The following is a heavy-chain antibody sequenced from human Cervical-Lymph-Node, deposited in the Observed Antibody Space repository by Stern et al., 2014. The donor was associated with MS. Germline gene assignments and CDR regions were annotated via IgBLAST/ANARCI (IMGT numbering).Heavy chain of an antibody. CDR1: SGSVSTSSFY. J-gene: IGHJ4*02. V-gene: IGHV4-39*01. D-gene: IGHD1-26*01. Sequence: QVQLVESGPGLVKPSETLSLTCTVSSGSVSTSSFYWGWIRQPPGKGLEWIGSIYYSGSSYYNPSLKSRVTISVVTSKNHFSLKLSSVTAADTAVYYCARQSWTNTGSFSDGHGKFDSWGQGTLVTVSS. CDR2: IYYSGSS. CDR3: ARQSWTNTGSFSDGHGKFDS.